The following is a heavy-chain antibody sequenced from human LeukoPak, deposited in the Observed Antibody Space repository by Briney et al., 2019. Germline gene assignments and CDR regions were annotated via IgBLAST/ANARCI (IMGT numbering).Heavy chain of an antibody. CDR1: GFTFSNAW. J-gene: IGHJ4*02. Sequence: GASLRLSCAASGFTFSNAWMSWVRQAPGKGLEWVGRIKSKTDGGTTDYAAPVKGRFTISRDDSKNTLYLQMNSLKTEDTAVYYCTTERLLRYFDYWGQGTLVTVSS. CDR3: TTERLLRYFDY. D-gene: IGHD3-9*01. CDR2: IKSKTDGGTT. V-gene: IGHV3-15*01.